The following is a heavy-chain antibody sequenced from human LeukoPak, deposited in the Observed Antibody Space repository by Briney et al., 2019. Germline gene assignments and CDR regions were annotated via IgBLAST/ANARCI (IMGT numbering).Heavy chain of an antibody. CDR2: ISSSSSTI. CDR3: ARDLLVRGVNPDWFDP. J-gene: IGHJ5*02. Sequence: GGSLRLSCAASGFTFSSYSMNWVRQAPGKGLEWVSYISSSSSTIYYADSVKGRFTISRDNAKNSLYLQMNSLRAEDTAVYYCARDLLVRGVNPDWFDPWGQGTLVTVSS. D-gene: IGHD3-10*01. CDR1: GFTFSSYS. V-gene: IGHV3-48*04.